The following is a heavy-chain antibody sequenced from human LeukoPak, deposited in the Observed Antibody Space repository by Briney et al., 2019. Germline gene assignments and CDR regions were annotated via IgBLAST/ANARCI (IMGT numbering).Heavy chain of an antibody. D-gene: IGHD3-10*01. Sequence: GGSLRLSCAASGFTFSSYAMHWVRQAPGKGLEWVAVISYDGSNKYYADSVKGRFTISRDNSKNTLYLQMNSLRAEDTAVYYCAKDYGSGLGTFDYWGQGTLVTVSS. CDR1: GFTFSSYA. J-gene: IGHJ4*02. V-gene: IGHV3-30*04. CDR2: ISYDGSNK. CDR3: AKDYGSGLGTFDY.